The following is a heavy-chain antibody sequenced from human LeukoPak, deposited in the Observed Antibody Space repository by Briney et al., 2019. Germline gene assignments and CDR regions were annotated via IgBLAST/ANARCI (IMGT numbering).Heavy chain of an antibody. CDR1: GYTFTDYY. V-gene: IGHV1-2*02. J-gene: IGHJ4*02. CDR2: INPNSGGA. CDR3: ARATVRGVEIDY. Sequence: VASVTVSCTASGYTFTDYYIHWLRLAPGQGLEWMGWINPNSGGAIYAQKFQGRVTMTRDTSISTAYMELRSDYTAGYYCARATVRGVEIDYWGQGTLVTVSS. D-gene: IGHD3-10*01.